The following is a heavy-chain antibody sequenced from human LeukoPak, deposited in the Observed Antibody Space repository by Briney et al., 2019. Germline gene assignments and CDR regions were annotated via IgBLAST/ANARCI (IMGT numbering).Heavy chain of an antibody. V-gene: IGHV3-23*01. Sequence: PGGSLRLSCAASGFTFSSYAMTWVRQAPGKGLEWVSGISGGGGSTYYADSVKGRFTVSRDNSKNMLYLQMNSLRAEDTAVYFCARVGAGSSTSFYAIDYWGQGTLVTVSS. J-gene: IGHJ4*02. D-gene: IGHD2-2*01. CDR1: GFTFSSYA. CDR2: ISGGGGST. CDR3: ARVGAGSSTSFYAIDY.